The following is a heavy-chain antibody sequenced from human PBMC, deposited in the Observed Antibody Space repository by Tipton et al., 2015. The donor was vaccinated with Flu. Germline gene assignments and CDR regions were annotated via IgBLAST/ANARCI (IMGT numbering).Heavy chain of an antibody. D-gene: IGHD2-21*01. V-gene: IGHV1-18*01. CDR3: ARGGYSVGFDT. Sequence: QLVQSGSERKQPGASVRLSCKTSGFTFSNYGFIWARQAPGQGLEWMGWIDAYNGNTNYAQKLHDRVTVTTDTSTTTVYMELSDLRSDDTAMYYCARGGYSVGFDTWGQGTLVTVSS. CDR2: IDAYNGNT. CDR1: GFTFSNYG. J-gene: IGHJ5*02.